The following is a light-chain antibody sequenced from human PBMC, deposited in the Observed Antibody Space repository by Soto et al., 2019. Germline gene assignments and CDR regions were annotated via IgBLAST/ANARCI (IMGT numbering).Light chain of an antibody. Sequence: QSALTQPRSVSGSPGQSVTISCTGTSSDVGGYNYVSWYQQHPGKAPKLMIYDVSKRPSGVPDRFSGSKSGNTASLTISGLQAEDEDDDYCCSYAGSDTYVFGTGTKLTVL. J-gene: IGLJ1*01. CDR1: SSDVGGYNY. CDR2: DVS. CDR3: CSYAGSDTYV. V-gene: IGLV2-11*01.